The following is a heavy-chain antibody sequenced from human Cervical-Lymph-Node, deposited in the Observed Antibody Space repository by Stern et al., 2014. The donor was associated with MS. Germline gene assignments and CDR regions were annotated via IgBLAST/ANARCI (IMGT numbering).Heavy chain of an antibody. D-gene: IGHD1-26*01. Sequence: VQLLESGGGVVQPGRSLRLSCEASGFPFSHYAMHLVRQAPGKGLEWVALITYDGRYQYYTDSVKGRFTISRDSSKNTLYLQMNSLRVEDTAVYFCAKERRGYYAEAWGQGTLVTVSS. CDR1: GFPFSHYA. V-gene: IGHV3-30-3*02. CDR3: AKERRGYYAEA. J-gene: IGHJ5*02. CDR2: ITYDGRYQ.